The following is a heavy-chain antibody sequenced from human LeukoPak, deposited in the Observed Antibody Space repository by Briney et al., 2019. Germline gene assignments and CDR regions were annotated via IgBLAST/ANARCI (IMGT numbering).Heavy chain of an antibody. CDR1: GGSISSSSYY. V-gene: IGHV4-39*01. CDR2: IYYSGST. J-gene: IGHJ6*03. Sequence: SETLSLTCTVSGGSISSSSYYWGWIRQPPGKGLEWIGSIYYSGSTYYNPSLKSRVTISVDTSKNQFSLKLSSVTAADTAVYYCARQGGHDDYYYYMDVWGKGTTVTVSS. CDR3: ARQGGHDDYYYYMDV. D-gene: IGHD2-15*01.